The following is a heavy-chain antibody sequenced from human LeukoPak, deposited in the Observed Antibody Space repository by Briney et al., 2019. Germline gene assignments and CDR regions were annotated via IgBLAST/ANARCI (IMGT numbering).Heavy chain of an antibody. D-gene: IGHD2-15*01. CDR2: INHSGST. Sequence: SETLSLTCAVYGGPFSGYYWSWIRQPPGKGLEWIGEINHSGSTNHNPSLKSRVTISVDTSKNQFSLKLSSVTAADTAVYYCARGALLGYCSGGSCYNYFDYWGQGTLVTVSS. V-gene: IGHV4-34*01. J-gene: IGHJ4*02. CDR3: ARGALLGYCSGGSCYNYFDY. CDR1: GGPFSGYY.